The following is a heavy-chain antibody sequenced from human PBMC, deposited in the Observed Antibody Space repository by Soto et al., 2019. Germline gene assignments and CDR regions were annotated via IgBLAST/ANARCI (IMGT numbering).Heavy chain of an antibody. CDR2: INAGNGNT. D-gene: IGHD3-10*01. V-gene: IGHV1-3*01. CDR1: GYTFTIYA. J-gene: IGHJ6*03. Sequence: ASVKVSCKASGYTFTIYAMHWVRQAPGQRLEWMGWINAGNGNTKYSQKFQGRVTITRDTSASTAYMELSSLRSEDTAVYYCARDGADGPGYYYYMDVWGKGTTVTVSS. CDR3: ARDGADGPGYYYYMDV.